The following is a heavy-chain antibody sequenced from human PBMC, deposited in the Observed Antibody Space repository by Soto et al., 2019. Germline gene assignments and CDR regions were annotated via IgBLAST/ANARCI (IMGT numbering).Heavy chain of an antibody. V-gene: IGHV4-31*01. Sequence: QVQLQESGPGLVKPSQTLSLTCTVSGGSISSGGYYWSWIRQHPGKGLEWIGYIYYSGSTYYKPSLNSPVTISADTSTNQVALKLSSVTAADTAVYYCERSFGVAAAGTFDYWGQGTLVTVSS. CDR1: GGSISSGGYY. CDR2: IYYSGST. J-gene: IGHJ4*02. D-gene: IGHD6-13*01. CDR3: ERSFGVAAAGTFDY.